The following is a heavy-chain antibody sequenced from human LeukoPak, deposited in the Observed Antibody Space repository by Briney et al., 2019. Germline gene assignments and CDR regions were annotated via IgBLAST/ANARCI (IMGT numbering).Heavy chain of an antibody. CDR3: AKLDYCSSTSCYNGPSY. D-gene: IGHD2-2*02. CDR2: IRYDGSNK. Sequence: PGGSLRLSCAASGFTFSSYGMHWVRQAPGKGLEWVAFIRYDGSNKYYADSVKGRFTISRDNSKNTLYLQMNSLRAEDTAVYYCAKLDYCSSTSCYNGPSYWGQGTLVTVSS. V-gene: IGHV3-30*02. J-gene: IGHJ4*02. CDR1: GFTFSSYG.